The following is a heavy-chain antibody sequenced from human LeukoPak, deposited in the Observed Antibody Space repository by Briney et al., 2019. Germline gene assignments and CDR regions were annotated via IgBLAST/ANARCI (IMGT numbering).Heavy chain of an antibody. V-gene: IGHV4-38-2*02. CDR3: ARVNDDILIYPQKNYYYYYMDV. CDR2: IYHSGST. CDR1: GYSITSGYY. D-gene: IGHD3-9*01. J-gene: IGHJ6*03. Sequence: SETLSLTCTVSGYSITSGYYWGWIRQPPGKGLEWIGSIYHSGSTYYNPSLKSRVAISVDTSKNQFSLKLSSVTAADTAVYYCARVNDDILIYPQKNYYYYYMDVWGKGTTVTVSS.